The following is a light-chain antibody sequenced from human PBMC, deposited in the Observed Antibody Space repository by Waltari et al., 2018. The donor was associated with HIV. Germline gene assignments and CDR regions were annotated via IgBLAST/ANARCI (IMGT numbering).Light chain of an antibody. CDR1: SSSIGSNY. CDR3: TAWDASLSVWV. V-gene: IGLV1-47*01. Sequence: QSVLTQPPSASGTPGQRVTMSCSGSSSSIGSNYVYWYRQLPGTAPKLLIYRNNQRPSGVPDRFSGSKSGTSASLAISGLRSEDEADYYCTAWDASLSVWVFGGGTKLTVL. J-gene: IGLJ3*02. CDR2: RNN.